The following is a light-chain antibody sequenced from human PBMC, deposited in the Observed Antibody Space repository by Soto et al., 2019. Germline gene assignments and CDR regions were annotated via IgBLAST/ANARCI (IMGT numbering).Light chain of an antibody. J-gene: IGKJ1*01. CDR3: QQYTNWPLWT. CDR1: QSFRGL. CDR2: DAS. V-gene: IGKV3-15*01. Sequence: EVVLTQSPVTLSLSPGERATLSCRASQSFRGLLAWYQQKPGQAPRLLIYDASTRATGVPARFSGSESGTEFTLTISSLQSEDFAVYYCQQYTNWPLWTFGQGTKVEI.